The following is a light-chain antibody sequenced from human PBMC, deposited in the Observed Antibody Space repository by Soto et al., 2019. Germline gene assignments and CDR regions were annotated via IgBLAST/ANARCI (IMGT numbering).Light chain of an antibody. CDR3: QQYCSSPWT. J-gene: IGKJ1*01. Sequence: DIVMTQSPDSLAVSLGERATINCRSSQSVLYSSSNKNYLAWYQQKPGQPPKLLIYWASTRESGVPDRFIGSGSGTDFTLTISSVQAEDVAVYYCQQYCSSPWTFGQGTKVDIK. CDR1: QSVLYSSSNKNY. V-gene: IGKV4-1*01. CDR2: WAS.